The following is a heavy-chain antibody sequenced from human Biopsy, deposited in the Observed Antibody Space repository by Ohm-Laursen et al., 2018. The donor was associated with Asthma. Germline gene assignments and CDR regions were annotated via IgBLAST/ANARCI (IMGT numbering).Heavy chain of an antibody. CDR1: GFTFSSYA. CDR2: ISYDGSIT. V-gene: IGHV3-30*03. D-gene: IGHD2-15*01. J-gene: IGHJ4*02. CDR3: GIVVAANPFQGDC. Sequence: SLRLSFAASGFTFSSYAMNWVRQAPGKGLEWVAVISYDGSITHYADSVKGRFTISRDNSKNTVYLDISSLRIEDTAVFYCGIVVAANPFQGDCWGQGTLVTVSS.